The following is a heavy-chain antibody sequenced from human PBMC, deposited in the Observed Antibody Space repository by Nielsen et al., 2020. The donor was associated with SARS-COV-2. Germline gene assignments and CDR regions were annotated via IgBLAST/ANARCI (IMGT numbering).Heavy chain of an antibody. CDR3: ARGWGGMVRGVIITSSAWFDP. J-gene: IGHJ5*02. Sequence: LRLSCTVSGGSISSGGYYWSWIRQHPGKGLEWIGYIYYSGSTYYNPSLKSRVTISVDTSKNQFSLKLSSVTAADTAVYYCARGWGGMVRGVIITSSAWFDPWGQGTLVTVSS. V-gene: IGHV4-31*03. CDR1: GGSISSGGYY. D-gene: IGHD3-10*01. CDR2: IYYSGST.